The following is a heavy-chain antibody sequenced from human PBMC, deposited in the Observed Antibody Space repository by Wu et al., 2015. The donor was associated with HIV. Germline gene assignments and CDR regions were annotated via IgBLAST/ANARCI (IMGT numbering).Heavy chain of an antibody. D-gene: IGHD3-22*01. Sequence: QVQLVQSGADVKKPGASVRVSCKVSGYTLTELSIHWVRLAPGKGFEWMGGLDHQDGETIYAQKFQGRVSMTEDTSISTAYMELSSLRSDDTAVFYCATVLSYYLSSGDTWFDSWGQGTLVTVSP. V-gene: IGHV1-24*01. CDR3: ATVLSYYLSSGDTWFDS. J-gene: IGHJ5*01. CDR1: GYTLTELS. CDR2: LDHQDGET.